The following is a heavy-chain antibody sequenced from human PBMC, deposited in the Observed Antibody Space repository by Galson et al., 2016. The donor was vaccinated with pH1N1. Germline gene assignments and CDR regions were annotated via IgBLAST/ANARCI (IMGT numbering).Heavy chain of an antibody. CDR2: INSDGSST. V-gene: IGHV3-74*01. D-gene: IGHD3-16*01. CDR1: GFTFSSYW. CDR3: ARNFGLSGSGRHFDF. J-gene: IGHJ4*02. Sequence: SLRLSCAASGFTFSSYWMHWVRQAPGKGLVWVSRINSDGSSTSCADSVKGRFTISRDNAKNTLYLQMHSLRAEDTAVYYCARNFGLSGSGRHFDFWGQGTL.